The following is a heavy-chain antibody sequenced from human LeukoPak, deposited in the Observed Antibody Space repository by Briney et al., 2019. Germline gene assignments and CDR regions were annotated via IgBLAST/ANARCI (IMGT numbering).Heavy chain of an antibody. CDR2: IYYSGST. Sequence: SETLSLTCTVSGGSISSYYWSWIRQPPGKGLEWIGCIYYSGSTNYNPSLKSRVTISVDTSKNQYPLRLSSVTAADTAVYYSARLASGSYGPLTPFDYWGQGTPVTVSS. V-gene: IGHV4-59*08. CDR3: ARLASGSYGPLTPFDY. D-gene: IGHD1-26*01. CDR1: GGSISSYY. J-gene: IGHJ4*02.